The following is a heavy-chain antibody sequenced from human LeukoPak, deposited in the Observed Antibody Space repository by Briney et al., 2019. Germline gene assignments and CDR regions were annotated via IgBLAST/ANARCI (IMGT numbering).Heavy chain of an antibody. J-gene: IGHJ4*02. V-gene: IGHV3-30*02. CDR3: AKGSGGSYFDY. D-gene: IGHD3-16*01. Sequence: GGSLRLSCAASGFTFSSYTMHWVRQAPGKGLEWVAFIRYDGGNKYYADPVKGRFTISRDNSKDTSYLQMNSLSADDTAVYYCAKGSGGSYFDYWGQGTLVTVSS. CDR1: GFTFSSYT. CDR2: IRYDGGNK.